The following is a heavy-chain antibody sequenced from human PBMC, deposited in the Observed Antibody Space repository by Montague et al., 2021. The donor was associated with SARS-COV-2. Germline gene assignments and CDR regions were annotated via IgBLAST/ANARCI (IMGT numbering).Heavy chain of an antibody. CDR3: ARGGPLSYYYYGMDV. D-gene: IGHD1-14*01. J-gene: IGHJ6*02. V-gene: IGHV3-74*01. CDR1: GFTFNSYW. Sequence: SLRLSCAASGFTFNSYWMHWVRQAPGKGLVWVSRINSDGTTTTYADSVKGRFTTSRDNAKDTLYLQMNSLRAEDTALYSCARGGPLSYYYYGMDVWGQGTTVTVSS. CDR2: INSDGTTT.